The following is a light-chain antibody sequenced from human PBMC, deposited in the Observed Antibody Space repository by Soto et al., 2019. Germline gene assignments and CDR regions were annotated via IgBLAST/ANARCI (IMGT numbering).Light chain of an antibody. V-gene: IGKV1-12*01. J-gene: IGKJ4*01. CDR2: TGS. CDR3: QQANSFPLT. CDR1: QGISNW. Sequence: DIQMTQSPSSVSASVGDRVSITCRASQGISNWLAWYQQKPGRAPKLLIYTGSSLQSGDPSRFSGTGSEKDFTLTISSLQPEDVATYYCQQANSFPLTFGGGTKVEIK.